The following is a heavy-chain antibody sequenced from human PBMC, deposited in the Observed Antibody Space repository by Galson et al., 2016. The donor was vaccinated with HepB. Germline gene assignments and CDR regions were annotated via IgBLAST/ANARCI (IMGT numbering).Heavy chain of an antibody. V-gene: IGHV3-23*01. Sequence: SLRLSCAASGFFFSGRAMSWVRQAPGKGLEWVSGITRYGATTGYAASGKGRFTISRDNSNNTLYLQMNSLRTEDTAVYYCARDDYSGGRGSPDYWGQGTLVTVSS. CDR3: ARDDYSGGRGSPDY. CDR1: GFFFSGRA. J-gene: IGHJ4*02. CDR2: ITRYGATT. D-gene: IGHD4/OR15-4a*01.